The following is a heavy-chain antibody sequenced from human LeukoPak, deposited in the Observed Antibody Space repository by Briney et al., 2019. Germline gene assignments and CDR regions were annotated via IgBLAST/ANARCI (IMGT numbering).Heavy chain of an antibody. V-gene: IGHV2-70*01. J-gene: IGHJ4*02. Sequence: SGPALVKPTPPLTLTCTFSGFSLRTSGMCVNWIRQPPVKALEWLALIDWDDDEYYSTSLKTRLTISKDTSKNQVVLTMTNMDPVDTATYYCVRSSALTKGASDYWGQGSLVTVSS. CDR1: GFSLRTSGMC. CDR2: IDWDDDE. CDR3: VRSSALTKGASDY. D-gene: IGHD4/OR15-4a*01.